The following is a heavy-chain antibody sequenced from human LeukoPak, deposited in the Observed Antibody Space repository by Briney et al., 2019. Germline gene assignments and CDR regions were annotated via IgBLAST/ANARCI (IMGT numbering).Heavy chain of an antibody. CDR3: AKDPSWFGEFLIDY. CDR1: GFTFSSYA. CDR2: ISGSGGST. D-gene: IGHD3-10*01. J-gene: IGHJ4*02. Sequence: PGGSLRLSCAASGFTFSSYAMSWVRQAPGKGLEWVSAISGSGGSTYYADSVKGRFTISRDNSKNTLYLQMNSLRAEDTAVYYCAKDPSWFGEFLIDYWGQGTLVTVSS. V-gene: IGHV3-23*01.